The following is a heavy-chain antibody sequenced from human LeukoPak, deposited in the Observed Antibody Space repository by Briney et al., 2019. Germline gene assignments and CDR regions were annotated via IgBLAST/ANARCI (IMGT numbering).Heavy chain of an antibody. J-gene: IGHJ2*01. CDR3: ARAAYSSTWYSRYFDL. D-gene: IGHD6-13*01. V-gene: IGHV3-13*01. CDR2: IGTAGEI. Sequence: GGSLRLSCAASGFTFRSYDMHWVRQATGKGVEWVSGIGTAGEIYYPGSVKGRFTISRENAKNSLYLQMNSLRAGDTAVYYCARAAYSSTWYSRYFDLWGRGTLVTVSS. CDR1: GFTFRSYD.